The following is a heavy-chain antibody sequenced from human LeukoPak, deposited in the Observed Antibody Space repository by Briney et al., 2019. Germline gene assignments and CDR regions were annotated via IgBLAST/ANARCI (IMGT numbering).Heavy chain of an antibody. Sequence: GGSLRLSCAASGFTFSSYSMNWVRQAPGKGLEWVSSISSSSSYIYYADSVKGRFTISRDNAKNSLYLQMNSLRAEDTAVYYCTSDPSYGGNPGGLDYWGQGTLVTVSS. CDR2: ISSSSSYI. V-gene: IGHV3-21*01. CDR1: GFTFSSYS. D-gene: IGHD4-23*01. J-gene: IGHJ4*02. CDR3: TSDPSYGGNPGGLDY.